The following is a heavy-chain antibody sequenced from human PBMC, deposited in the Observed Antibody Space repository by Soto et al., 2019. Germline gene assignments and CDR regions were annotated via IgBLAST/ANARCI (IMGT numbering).Heavy chain of an antibody. Sequence: ASVKVSCKASGYTFIAYYIHWVRQAPGQGLEWMGWINPNSGATNYAQKFQGRVTMTRDTSINTAYMDLSSLRFDDTAVYYCARDDYGGNSGVLFDSWGHGTRVTVSS. D-gene: IGHD4-17*01. V-gene: IGHV1-2*02. CDR1: GYTFIAYY. J-gene: IGHJ4*01. CDR3: ARDDYGGNSGVLFDS. CDR2: INPNSGAT.